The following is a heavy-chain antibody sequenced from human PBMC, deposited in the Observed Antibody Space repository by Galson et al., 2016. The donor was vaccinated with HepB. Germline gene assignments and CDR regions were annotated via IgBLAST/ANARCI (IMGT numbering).Heavy chain of an antibody. Sequence: SLRLSCAASGFTFSTYAMHWVRQAPGKGLEWVAVIWHDGSKKKYADAVQGRFTISRDNSKNTLHLQMNSLRAEDTAVYYCASSGGFGSGTYYVYWGQGTLVTVSS. J-gene: IGHJ4*02. CDR1: GFTFSTYA. CDR3: ASSGGFGSGTYYVY. D-gene: IGHD3-10*01. V-gene: IGHV3-33*01. CDR2: IWHDGSKK.